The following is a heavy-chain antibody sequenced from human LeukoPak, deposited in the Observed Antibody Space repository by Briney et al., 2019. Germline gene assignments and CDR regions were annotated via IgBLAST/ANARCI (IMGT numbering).Heavy chain of an antibody. CDR2: ISRDGSST. Sequence: GGSLRLSCAASGFTFDYYAMHWVRQAPGKGLEWVSLISRDGSSTYYADSGKGRFTISIDNSKNSLYLQMNSLRTEDTALYYCAKDIGEQWFFDYWGQGTLVTVSP. V-gene: IGHV3-43*02. CDR3: AKDIGEQWFFDY. CDR1: GFTFDYYA. J-gene: IGHJ4*02. D-gene: IGHD3-10*01.